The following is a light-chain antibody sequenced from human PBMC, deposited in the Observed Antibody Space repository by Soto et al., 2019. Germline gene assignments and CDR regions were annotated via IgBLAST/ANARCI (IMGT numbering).Light chain of an antibody. J-gene: IGKJ1*01. Sequence: EVVLTHSPATLSVSPGKSATLSAMASQSLSSNLAWYQQKPGQDPSLLICGASTRATGTTARFSGSGSGTEFTLTISSLQSEDFAVYYCQQYNNWPQTFGQGTKVDIK. V-gene: IGKV3-15*01. CDR3: QQYNNWPQT. CDR1: QSLSSN. CDR2: GAS.